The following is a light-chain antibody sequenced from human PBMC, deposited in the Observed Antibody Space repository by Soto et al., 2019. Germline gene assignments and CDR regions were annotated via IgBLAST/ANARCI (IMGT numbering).Light chain of an antibody. Sequence: DIQMTQSPSSVSASVGDSVTITCRASQSVRAWLAWYQQKEGKAPKLLIYGATSLLRRVPRRFSGSGSGTDFTLTISGLLPEDFATYYCQQGNSLPLTFGGGTKVDIK. CDR1: QSVRAW. J-gene: IGKJ4*01. V-gene: IGKV1D-12*01. CDR2: GAT. CDR3: QQGNSLPLT.